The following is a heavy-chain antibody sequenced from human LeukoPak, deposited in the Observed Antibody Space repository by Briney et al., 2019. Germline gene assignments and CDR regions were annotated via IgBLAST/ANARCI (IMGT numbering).Heavy chain of an antibody. V-gene: IGHV4-61*01. J-gene: IGHJ3*02. D-gene: IGHD3/OR15-3a*01. CDR2: TYNRGNT. Sequence: SETLSLTCTVSGDSVNSATFYWAWIRQSPGKGLELIGYTYNRGNTYYNPSLKSRVTISVDTSKNQFSLKLRSVTAADSAVYYCARDFWAATGAFEIWGQGASVTVSS. CDR3: ARDFWAATGAFEI. CDR1: GDSVNSATFY.